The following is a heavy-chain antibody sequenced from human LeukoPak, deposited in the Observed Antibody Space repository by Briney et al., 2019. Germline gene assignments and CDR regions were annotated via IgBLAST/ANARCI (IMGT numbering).Heavy chain of an antibody. CDR2: ISWNSGSI. Sequence: GGSPRLSCAASGFTFDDYAMHWVRQAPGKGLEWVSGISWNSGSIGYADSVKGRFTISRDNAKNSLYLQMNSLRAEDTALYYCAKARTFGIAVAGTIFDYWGQGTLVTVSS. J-gene: IGHJ4*02. D-gene: IGHD6-19*01. V-gene: IGHV3-9*01. CDR3: AKARTFGIAVAGTIFDY. CDR1: GFTFDDYA.